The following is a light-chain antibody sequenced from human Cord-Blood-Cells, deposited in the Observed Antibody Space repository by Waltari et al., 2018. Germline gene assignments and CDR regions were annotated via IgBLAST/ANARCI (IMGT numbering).Light chain of an antibody. CDR1: SGNSNYK. CDR2: VGTGGIVG. V-gene: IGLV9-49*01. CDR3: GADHGSGSNFVYV. J-gene: IGLJ1*01. Sequence: QPVLTQPPSASASLGASVTLTCTLSSGNSNYKVDWYQQRPGKGPRFVMRVGTGGIVGSKGDGIPDRFSVLGSGLNRYLTIKNIQEEDESDYHCGADHGSGSNFVYVFGTGTKVTVL.